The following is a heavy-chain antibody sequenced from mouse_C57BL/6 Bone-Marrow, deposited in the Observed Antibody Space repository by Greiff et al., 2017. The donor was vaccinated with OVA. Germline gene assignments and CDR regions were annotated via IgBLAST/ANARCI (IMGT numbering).Heavy chain of an antibody. CDR3: ARAQATAWFAY. CDR2: ISDGGSYT. D-gene: IGHD3-2*02. V-gene: IGHV5-4*01. Sequence: EVQVVESGGGLVKPGGSLKLSCAASGFTFSSYAMSWVRQTPEKRLEWVATISDGGSYTYYPDNVKGRFTISRDNAKNNLYLQMSHLKSEDTAMYYCARAQATAWFAYWGQGTLVTVSA. CDR1: GFTFSSYA. J-gene: IGHJ3*01.